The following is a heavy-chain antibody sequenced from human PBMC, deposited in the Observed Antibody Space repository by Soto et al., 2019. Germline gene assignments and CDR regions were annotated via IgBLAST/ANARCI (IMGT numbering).Heavy chain of an antibody. D-gene: IGHD2-2*02. J-gene: IGHJ6*02. CDR3: ARVYCSSTSCYTYYYYGMDV. CDR1: GYTFTSYA. V-gene: IGHV1-3*01. Sequence: ASVKVSCKASGYTFTSYAMHWLRQGPGQRLEWMGWINAGNGNTKYSQKFQGRVTITRDTSASTAYMELSSLRSEDTAVYYCARVYCSSTSCYTYYYYGMDVWGQGTTVTVSS. CDR2: INAGNGNT.